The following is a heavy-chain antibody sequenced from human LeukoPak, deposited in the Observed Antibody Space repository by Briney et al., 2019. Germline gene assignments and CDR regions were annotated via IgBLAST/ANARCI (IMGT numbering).Heavy chain of an antibody. Sequence: PSETLSLTCTVSGGSISSNNYYWGWIRQPPGKGLEWIGNIYYSGTTYYNPSLKSRVTISVDTSKNQFSLKLSSVTAADTAVSYCAREYSSGWSHFDYWGQGTLVTVSS. V-gene: IGHV4-39*07. CDR3: AREYSSGWSHFDY. CDR2: IYYSGTT. CDR1: GGSISSNNYY. J-gene: IGHJ4*02. D-gene: IGHD6-19*01.